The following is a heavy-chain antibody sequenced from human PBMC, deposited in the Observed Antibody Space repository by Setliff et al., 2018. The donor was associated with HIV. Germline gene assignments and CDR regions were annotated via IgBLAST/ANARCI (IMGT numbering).Heavy chain of an antibody. Sequence: GGSLRLSCVASGFTFSNFGMSWVRQAPGKGLEWVSGISSTGGTTYYADSVKGRFTISRDNSKNTLFLQVKSLTAEDTAIYYCGKDSSDWSDGWGQGTLVTVSS. V-gene: IGHV3-23*01. CDR1: GFTFSNFG. CDR3: GKDSSDWSDG. D-gene: IGHD3-22*01. J-gene: IGHJ5*02. CDR2: ISSTGGTT.